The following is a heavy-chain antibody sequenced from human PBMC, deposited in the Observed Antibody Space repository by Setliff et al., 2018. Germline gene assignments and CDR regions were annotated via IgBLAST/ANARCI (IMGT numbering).Heavy chain of an antibody. CDR3: AREGVDSRSSTDYRYYMDV. CDR1: GGTFSSYG. Sequence: VKVSCKASGGTFSSYGISWVRQAPGQGLEWMGGTIPIFGTTNYAQKFQGRVTIITDESTTTAYMELSSLRSEDTAVYYCAREGVDSRSSTDYRYYMDVWGKGTTVTVSS. V-gene: IGHV1-69*13. J-gene: IGHJ6*03. D-gene: IGHD3-22*01. CDR2: TIPIFGTT.